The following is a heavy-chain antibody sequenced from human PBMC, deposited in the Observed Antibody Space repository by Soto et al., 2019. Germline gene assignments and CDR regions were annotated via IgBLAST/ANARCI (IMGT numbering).Heavy chain of an antibody. CDR1: GGTFSSSA. V-gene: IGHV1-69*01. Sequence: QVQLMQSGAEVKKPGSSVKVSCKASGGTFSSSAISWVRQAPGQGLEWMGGIIPMFGTANYAQRLEVRVTITADESTSTAYMELRSLRSDDTAVYYCAVSDRTTTGTPLGYSYGMGVWGQGNTVTVSS. CDR3: AVSDRTTTGTPLGYSYGMGV. J-gene: IGHJ6*02. CDR2: IIPMFGTA. D-gene: IGHD1-1*01.